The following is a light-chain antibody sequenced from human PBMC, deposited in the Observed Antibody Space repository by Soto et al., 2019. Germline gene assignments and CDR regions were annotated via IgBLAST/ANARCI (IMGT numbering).Light chain of an antibody. Sequence: QSALTQPASVSGSPGQSITISCTGTSSDVGAYNYVSWYQHHPGKAPKLMIYDVSNRPSRVSDRFSGSKSGNTASLTISGLQAEDEADYYCSSYTSSSTLGVFGTGTKLTVL. CDR3: SSYTSSSTLGV. CDR2: DVS. J-gene: IGLJ1*01. CDR1: SSDVGAYNY. V-gene: IGLV2-14*03.